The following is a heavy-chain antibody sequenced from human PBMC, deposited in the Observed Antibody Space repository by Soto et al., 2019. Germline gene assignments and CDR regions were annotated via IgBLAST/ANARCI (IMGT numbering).Heavy chain of an antibody. V-gene: IGHV1-2*02. CDR1: RYIFTAYF. J-gene: IGHJ5*02. CDR2: INPNNGAT. Sequence: QVQLVQSGAEVKKPGASVKVSCKAPRYIFTAYFMHWVRQAPGQGLEWMGWINPNNGATHYGLSFQGRVTMTRDTSLNTAYMELSSLISDDTAGYYCASQEPGARFDRWGQGTLVSVSS. CDR3: ASQEPGARFDR.